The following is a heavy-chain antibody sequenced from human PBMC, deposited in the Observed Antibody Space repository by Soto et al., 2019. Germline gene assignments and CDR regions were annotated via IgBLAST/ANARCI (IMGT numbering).Heavy chain of an antibody. J-gene: IGHJ6*03. V-gene: IGHV4-34*01. CDR1: GGSFSGYY. CDR3: ARGPQSQGYYYYFMDV. CDR2: INHSGST. Sequence: SETLSLTCAVYGGSFSGYYWSWIRQPPGKGLEWIGEINHSGSTNYNPPLKSRVTISVDTSKNQFSLKLSSVTAADTAVYYCARGPQSQGYYYYFMDVWGKGTTVIVYS.